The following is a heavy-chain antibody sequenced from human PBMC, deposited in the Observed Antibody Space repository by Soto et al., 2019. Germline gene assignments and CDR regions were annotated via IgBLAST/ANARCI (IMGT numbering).Heavy chain of an antibody. D-gene: IGHD3-22*01. CDR3: AITRGGYYYDSSRNFDY. Sequence: GGSLRLSCAASGFTFSSYEMNWVCQAPGKGLEWVSYISSSGSTIYYADSVKGRFTISRDNAKNSLYLQMNSLRAEDTAVYYCAITRGGYYYDSSRNFDYWGQGTLVTVSS. CDR2: ISSSGSTI. V-gene: IGHV3-48*03. J-gene: IGHJ4*02. CDR1: GFTFSSYE.